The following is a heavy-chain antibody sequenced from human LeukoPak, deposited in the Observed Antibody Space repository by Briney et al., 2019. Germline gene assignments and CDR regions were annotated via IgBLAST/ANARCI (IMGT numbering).Heavy chain of an antibody. Sequence: PSETLSLTCTVSGYSISSGYYWGWIRQPPGKGLEWIGSIYHSGSTYYNPSLKSRVTISVDTSKNQFSLKLSSVTAADTAVYYCARDRDRGYSYGLFDYWGQGTLVTVSS. V-gene: IGHV4-38-2*02. CDR3: ARDRDRGYSYGLFDY. CDR1: GYSISSGYY. J-gene: IGHJ4*02. CDR2: IYHSGST. D-gene: IGHD5-18*01.